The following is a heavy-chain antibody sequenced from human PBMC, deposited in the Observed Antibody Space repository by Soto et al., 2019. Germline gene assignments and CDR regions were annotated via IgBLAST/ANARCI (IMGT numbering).Heavy chain of an antibody. D-gene: IGHD5-12*01. CDR3: ASGRPSSCTEIVTTAPFDS. Sequence: QTLSVTCAISGDSVSSNSAAWNWIRQSPSSGLEWLGRTYYRSKWGNDYVASVKSRRTVNPDTSKSQFSLQLNYVTPEDTAVYYCASGRPSSCTEIVTTAPFDSWGQGTLVTVSS. CDR2: TYYRSKWGN. J-gene: IGHJ4*02. CDR1: GDSVSSNSAA. V-gene: IGHV6-1*01.